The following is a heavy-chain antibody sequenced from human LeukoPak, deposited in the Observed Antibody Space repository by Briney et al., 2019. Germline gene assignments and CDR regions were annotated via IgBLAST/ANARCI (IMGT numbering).Heavy chain of an antibody. D-gene: IGHD7-27*01. CDR2: IKTKTDGETT. CDR1: GFIFRNAW. V-gene: IGHV3-15*01. Sequence: GGSLRLSCAGSGFIFRNAWMTWGRQAPGKGLEWVGRIKTKTDGETTDYAVPVKGRFTISRDDSKSTLYLQMNNLKAEDTAVYYCGTGSALDIWGQGTMVTVSS. CDR3: GTGSALDI. J-gene: IGHJ3*02.